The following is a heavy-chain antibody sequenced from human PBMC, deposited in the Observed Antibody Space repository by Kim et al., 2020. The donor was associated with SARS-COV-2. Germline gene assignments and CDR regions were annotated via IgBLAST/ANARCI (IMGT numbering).Heavy chain of an antibody. CDR3: AKGHYGSGIKSYGMDV. D-gene: IGHD3-10*01. CDR2: ISWNSGSI. V-gene: IGHV3-9*01. CDR1: GFTFDDYA. J-gene: IGHJ6*01. Sequence: GGSLRLSCAASGFTFDDYAMHWVRQAPGKGLEWVSGISWNSGSIGYADSVKGRFTISRDNAKNSLYLQMNSLRAEDTALYYCAKGHYGSGIKSYGMDVWGQGTTVTVSS.